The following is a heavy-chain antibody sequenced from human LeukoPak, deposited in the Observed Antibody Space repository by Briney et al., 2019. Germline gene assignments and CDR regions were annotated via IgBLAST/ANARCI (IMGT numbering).Heavy chain of an antibody. Sequence: PGGSLRLSCAASGFTFSSHSMNWVRQAPGRGLEWVAVIWYDGSNKYYADSVKGRFTISRDNSKNTLYLQMNSLRAEDTAVYYCARFYGSGSGYYYGMDVWGQGTTVTVSS. V-gene: IGHV3-33*08. CDR2: IWYDGSNK. CDR1: GFTFSSHS. CDR3: ARFYGSGSGYYYGMDV. J-gene: IGHJ6*02. D-gene: IGHD3-10*01.